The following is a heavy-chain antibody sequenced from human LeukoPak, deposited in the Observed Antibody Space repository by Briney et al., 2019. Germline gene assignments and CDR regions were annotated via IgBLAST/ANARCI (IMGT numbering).Heavy chain of an antibody. CDR2: INYDGTST. V-gene: IGHV3-74*01. Sequence: GGSLRLSCAASGFTFDTHHMSWVRQAPGKGLVWVSRINYDGTSTSYADSVKGRFIISRDNAKNTLYLQMNSLRAEDTAVYYCTRPQSGYDAFDIWGQGTMVTVSS. CDR1: GFTFDTHH. CDR3: TRPQSGYDAFDI. J-gene: IGHJ3*02. D-gene: IGHD6-13*01.